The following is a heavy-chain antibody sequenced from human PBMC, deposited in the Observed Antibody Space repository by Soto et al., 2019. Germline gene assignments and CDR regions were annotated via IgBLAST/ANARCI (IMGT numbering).Heavy chain of an antibody. CDR1: GGSVSSGSYY. V-gene: IGHV4-61*01. D-gene: IGHD2-15*01. J-gene: IGHJ5*02. Sequence: SETLSLTCTVSGGSVSSGSYYWSWIRQPPGKGLEWIGYIYYSGSTNYNPSLKSRVTISVDTSKNQFSLKLSSVTAADTAVYYCARGLGYCSGGSCYWFDPWGQGTPVTVSS. CDR2: IYYSGST. CDR3: ARGLGYCSGGSCYWFDP.